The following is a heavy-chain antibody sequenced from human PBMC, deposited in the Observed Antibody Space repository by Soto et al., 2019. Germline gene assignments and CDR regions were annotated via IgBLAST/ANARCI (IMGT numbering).Heavy chain of an antibody. Sequence: GASVKVSCKASGYTFTSYAMHWVRQAPGQRLEWMGWINAGNGNTKYSQKFQGRVTITRDTSASTAYMELSSLGSEDTAVYYCARDHGYSGYNWFDPWGQGTLVTVSS. V-gene: IGHV1-3*01. J-gene: IGHJ5*02. CDR2: INAGNGNT. CDR3: ARDHGYSGYNWFDP. CDR1: GYTFTSYA. D-gene: IGHD5-12*01.